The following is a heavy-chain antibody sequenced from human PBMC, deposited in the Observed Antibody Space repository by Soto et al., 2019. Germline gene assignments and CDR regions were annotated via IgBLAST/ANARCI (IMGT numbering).Heavy chain of an antibody. CDR2: INAGNGNT. Sequence: ASVKVSCKASGYTFTSYAMHWVRQAPGQRLEWMGWINAGNGNTKYSQKFQGRVTITRDTSASTAYMELSSLRSEDTAVYYCPRDLPYSSGWYSEYLQHWGQGTLVTVSS. CDR1: GYTFTSYA. CDR3: PRDLPYSSGWYSEYLQH. V-gene: IGHV1-3*01. J-gene: IGHJ1*01. D-gene: IGHD6-19*01.